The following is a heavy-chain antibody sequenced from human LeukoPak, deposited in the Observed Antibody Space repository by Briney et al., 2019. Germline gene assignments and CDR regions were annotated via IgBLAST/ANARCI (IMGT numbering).Heavy chain of an antibody. V-gene: IGHV3-43*02. Sequence: RGSLRLSCAASGFTFDDYAMHWVRQAPGKGLEWVSLIGGDGGTTYYADSVKGRFTISRDNSKNSLYLQMNSLRTEDTALYYCVKEPHYYDSSGYYWGQGTLVTVSS. CDR3: VKEPHYYDSSGYY. J-gene: IGHJ4*02. CDR1: GFTFDDYA. CDR2: IGGDGGTT. D-gene: IGHD3-22*01.